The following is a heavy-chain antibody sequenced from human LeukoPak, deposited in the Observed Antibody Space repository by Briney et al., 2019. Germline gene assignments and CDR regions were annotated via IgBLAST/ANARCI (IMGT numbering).Heavy chain of an antibody. CDR2: MYGTGNI. Sequence: GGSLRLSCAASGFTFSSYSMNWVRQAPGKGLEWVSFMYGTGNIYYADSVKGRFTISRDNSNNKFYLQMNSLEAADTAVYYCARGVLGVKPLDYWGQGTLVTVSS. CDR1: GFTFSSYS. V-gene: IGHV3-53*01. J-gene: IGHJ4*02. D-gene: IGHD3-10*01. CDR3: ARGVLGVKPLDY.